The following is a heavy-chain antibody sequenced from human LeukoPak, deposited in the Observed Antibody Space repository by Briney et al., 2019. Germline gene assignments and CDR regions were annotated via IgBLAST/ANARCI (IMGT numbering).Heavy chain of an antibody. J-gene: IGHJ3*02. Sequence: SETLSLTCTVSGGSISSGDYYWSWIRQPPGKGLGWIAYMYYSGSTYYNPSLKSRVTMSADTSKNQLSLKLSSVTAADTAVYYCARDLVTVTKGFDIWGQGTMVSVSS. V-gene: IGHV4-30-4*02. CDR3: ARDLVTVTKGFDI. CDR1: GGSISSGDYY. CDR2: MYYSGST. D-gene: IGHD4-17*01.